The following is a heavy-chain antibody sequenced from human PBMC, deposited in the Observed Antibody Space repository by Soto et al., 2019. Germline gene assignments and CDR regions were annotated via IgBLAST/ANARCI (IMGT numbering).Heavy chain of an antibody. CDR2: ISYDGNDK. CDR3: AREGPLYLCDY. CDR1: GFSFTKHA. J-gene: IGHJ4*02. Sequence: QVQLVESGGGVVQPGRSLRLSCAASGFSFTKHAIHWVRQAPGKGLEWVTVISYDGNDKFYADSVKGRFTISRDNSKNTVYLQMNSLRPEDTAVYYCAREGPLYLCDYWGQGTLVTVSS. V-gene: IGHV3-30-3*01.